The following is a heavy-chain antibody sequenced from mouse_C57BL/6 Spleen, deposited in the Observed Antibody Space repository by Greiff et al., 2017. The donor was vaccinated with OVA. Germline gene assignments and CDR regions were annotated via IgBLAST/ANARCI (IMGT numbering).Heavy chain of an antibody. V-gene: IGHV1-72*01. D-gene: IGHD1-1*01. CDR3: ARVYYGSSYPSDFDV. CDR1: GYTFTSYW. CDR2: IDPNSGGT. Sequence: QVQLQQPGAELVKPGASVKLSCEASGYTFTSYWMHWVKQRPGRGLEWIGRIDPNSGGTKYNEKFKSKATLTVDKPSSTAYMQLSSLTSEDSAVYYCARVYYGSSYPSDFDVWGTGTTVTVSS. J-gene: IGHJ1*03.